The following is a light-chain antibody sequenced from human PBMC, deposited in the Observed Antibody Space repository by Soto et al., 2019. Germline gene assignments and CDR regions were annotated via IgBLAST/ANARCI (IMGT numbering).Light chain of an antibody. CDR2: GAS. CDR1: QSVSSN. Sequence: TQSPSTLSGSVGDRVTITCRASQSVSSNLAWYQHKPGQAPRLLIYGASTRATGIPARFSGSGSGTDFTLTISSLEPEDFAVYYCQQRSNWPPTFGQGTRLEIK. CDR3: QQRSNWPPT. J-gene: IGKJ5*01. V-gene: IGKV3-11*01.